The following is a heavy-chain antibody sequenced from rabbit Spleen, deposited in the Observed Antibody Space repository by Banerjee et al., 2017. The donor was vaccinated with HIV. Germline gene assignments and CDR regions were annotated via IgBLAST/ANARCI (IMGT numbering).Heavy chain of an antibody. Sequence: QEQLVESGGGLVQPGGSLKLSCKASGLDDSGYGVSWVRQAPGKGLEWIACIANGDSSTYYATWAKGRFTISKTSSTTVTLQMTSLTAADTATYFCARDVAGDGSYGSFNLWGPGTLVTVS. CDR3: ARDVAGDGSYGSFNL. V-gene: IGHV1S47*01. CDR1: GLDDSGYG. D-gene: IGHD6-1*01. J-gene: IGHJ4*01. CDR2: IANGDSST.